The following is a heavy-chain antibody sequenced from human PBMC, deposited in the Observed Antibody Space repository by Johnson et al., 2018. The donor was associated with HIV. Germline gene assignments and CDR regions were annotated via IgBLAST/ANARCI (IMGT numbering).Heavy chain of an antibody. Sequence: VQLVESGGGLVQPGGSLRLSCAASGFTFSSYAMSWVRQAPGTGLEWVSVINTSGGGTYYAASVRGQFTISRDNSKNTLYLQMNSLRAEDTAVYYCAKGGLWFGESIDAFDIWGQGTMVTVSS. CDR1: GFTFSSYA. D-gene: IGHD3-10*01. J-gene: IGHJ3*02. CDR2: INTSGGGT. CDR3: AKGGLWFGESIDAFDI. V-gene: IGHV3-23*04.